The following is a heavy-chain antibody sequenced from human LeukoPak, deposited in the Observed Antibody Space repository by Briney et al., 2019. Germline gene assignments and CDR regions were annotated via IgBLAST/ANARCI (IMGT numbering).Heavy chain of an antibody. V-gene: IGHV3-48*01. CDR3: ASFPPYYYGSGSYYSEYYFDY. D-gene: IGHD3-10*01. Sequence: GGSLRLSCAASGFTFSTYSMNWVRQAPGKGLEWVSDIDSGSNNIHYADSVKGRFTISRDDAKNSLYLQMDSLRAEDTAVYYCASFPPYYYGSGSYYSEYYFDYWGQGTRVTVSS. CDR2: IDSGSNNI. J-gene: IGHJ4*02. CDR1: GFTFSTYS.